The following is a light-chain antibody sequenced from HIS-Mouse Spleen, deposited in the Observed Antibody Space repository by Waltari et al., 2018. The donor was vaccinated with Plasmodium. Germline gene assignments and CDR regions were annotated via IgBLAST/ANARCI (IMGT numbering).Light chain of an antibody. CDR2: AAS. V-gene: IGKV1-8*01. Sequence: AIRMTQSPSSFSASTGDRVTITCRASQGISSYLSLYQQKPGKAPKLLIYAASTLQSGIPSKFSFIGSGTTFTLTISFLPSDDFATYYCQQYYSYPLTFGGGTKVEIK. J-gene: IGKJ4*01. CDR3: QQYYSYPLT. CDR1: QGISSY.